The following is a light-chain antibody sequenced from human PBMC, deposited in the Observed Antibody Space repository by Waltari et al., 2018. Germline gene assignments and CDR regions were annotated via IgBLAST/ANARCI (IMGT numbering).Light chain of an antibody. CDR2: YDD. Sequence: QSLLTQPPSVSEAPRQRVTIACSGSSSNIGNNVVNWYQQVPGEAPKLLIYYDDMLPSGVSDRFAGSRSGTSASLAISGLQSEDEADYYCAAWDDNLNAVVFGGGTKVTVL. J-gene: IGLJ2*01. CDR1: SSNIGNNV. CDR3: AAWDDNLNAVV. V-gene: IGLV1-36*01.